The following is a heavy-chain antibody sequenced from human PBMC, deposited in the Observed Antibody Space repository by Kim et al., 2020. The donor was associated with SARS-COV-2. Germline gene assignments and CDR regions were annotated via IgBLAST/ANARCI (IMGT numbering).Heavy chain of an antibody. CDR3: ARRLTPGEFDY. D-gene: IGHD3-22*01. Sequence: TTTNPSPTSGATISVATSKTQFSLKLSSVTAADTAVYYCARRLTPGEFDYWGQGTLVTVSS. J-gene: IGHJ4*02. CDR2: T. V-gene: IGHV4-34*04.